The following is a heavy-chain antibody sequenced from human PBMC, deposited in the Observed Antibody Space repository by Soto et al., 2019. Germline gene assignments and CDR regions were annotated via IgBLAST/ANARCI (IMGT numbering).Heavy chain of an antibody. J-gene: IGHJ5*02. V-gene: IGHV4-34*01. CDR3: ARGLEPTYSNYDPNWFDP. CDR1: GGSFSGYY. CDR2: INHSGST. Sequence: QVQLQQWGAGLLKPSETLSLTCAVYGGSFSGYYWSWIRQPPGKGLEWIGEINHSGSTNYNPSLKSRVTISVDTSKNQFSLKLSSVSAADTAVYYCARGLEPTYSNYDPNWFDPWGQGTLVTVSS. D-gene: IGHD4-4*01.